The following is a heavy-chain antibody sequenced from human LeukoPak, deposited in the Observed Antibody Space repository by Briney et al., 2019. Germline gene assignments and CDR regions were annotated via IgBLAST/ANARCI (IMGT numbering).Heavy chain of an antibody. D-gene: IGHD2-2*01. Sequence: PGGSLRLACAASGFTLGSYWMRWVSHAPGKGPGWVSRINRDGSITIYAASVKRPFTISRDNAKTTLYLQMNSLRVEDTAVYYCASTSRLDYWGQGTLVTVSS. J-gene: IGHJ4*02. CDR2: INRDGSIT. CDR3: ASTSRLDY. V-gene: IGHV3-74*01. CDR1: GFTLGSYW.